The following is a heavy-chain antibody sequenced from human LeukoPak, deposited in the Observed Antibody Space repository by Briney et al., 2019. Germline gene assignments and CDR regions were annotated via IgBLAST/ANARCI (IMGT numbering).Heavy chain of an antibody. CDR1: GFTVSSNY. D-gene: IGHD3-22*01. Sequence: GGSLRLSCAASGFTVSSNYMSWVRQAPGKGLEWVSVIYSGGSTYYADSVKGRFTIPRDNSKNALYLQMNSLRAEDTAVYYCARDYYYDSSENAFDYWGLGTLVTVSS. CDR3: ARDYYYDSSENAFDY. V-gene: IGHV3-53*01. J-gene: IGHJ4*02. CDR2: IYSGGST.